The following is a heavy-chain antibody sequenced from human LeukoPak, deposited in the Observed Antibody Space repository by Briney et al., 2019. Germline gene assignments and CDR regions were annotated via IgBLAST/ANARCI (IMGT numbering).Heavy chain of an antibody. Sequence: SGPTLVNPTQTLTLTCTCSGLSLSSPGLGVGWLRQPPGKALEWLALVYWNDAKRYSPSLRSRLTITKDSTQKQVVLTMTKMDPVDTATYYCAQKDADTTMVPHYWGQGILVTVSS. CDR1: GLSLSSPGLG. CDR3: AQKDADTTMVPHY. V-gene: IGHV2-5*01. J-gene: IGHJ4*02. CDR2: VYWNDAK. D-gene: IGHD5-18*01.